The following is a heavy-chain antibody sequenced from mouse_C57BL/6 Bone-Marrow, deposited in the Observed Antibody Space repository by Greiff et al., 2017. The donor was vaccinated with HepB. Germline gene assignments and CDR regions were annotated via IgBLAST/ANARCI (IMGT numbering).Heavy chain of an antibody. J-gene: IGHJ4*01. CDR3: ARPYSGRAMDY. CDR1: GYTFTSYW. Sequence: QVQLQQPGAELVMPGASVKLSCKASGYTFTSYWMHWVKQRPGQGREWIGEIDPSDSYTNYNQKFKGKSTLTVDKSSSTAYMQLSSLTSEDSAVYYCARPYSGRAMDYWGQGTSVTVSS. D-gene: IGHD2-10*01. V-gene: IGHV1-69*01. CDR2: IDPSDSYT.